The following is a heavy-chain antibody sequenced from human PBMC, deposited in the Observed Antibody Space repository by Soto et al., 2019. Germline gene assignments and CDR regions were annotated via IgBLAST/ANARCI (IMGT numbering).Heavy chain of an antibody. CDR1: GGSRGGGVCY. D-gene: IGHD4-17*01. J-gene: IGHJ4*02. CDR3: ARGPSYSDSYFDH. V-gene: IGHV4-31*02. CDR2: IYYSGST. Sequence: SWRVAGGSRGGGVCYRSLNRKHPGKGLEWIGYIYYSGSTYYNPSLKSRVTISVDTSKNTVYLQMNSLRLEDTAVYYCARGPSYSDSYFDHWGQGTLVTVSS.